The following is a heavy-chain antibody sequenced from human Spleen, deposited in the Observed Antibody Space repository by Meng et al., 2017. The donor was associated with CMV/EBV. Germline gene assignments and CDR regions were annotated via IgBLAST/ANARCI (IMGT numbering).Heavy chain of an antibody. D-gene: IGHD2-2*01. V-gene: IGHV4-59*01. J-gene: IGHJ4*02. CDR1: GDSISSSY. Sequence: SETLSLTCTVSGDSISSSYWTWIRQPPGKGLEWIGYIYYSGSTNYNPSLKSRVTISVDTSKNHFSLKLTSVTTADTAMYYCARGSLGYCTRTSCLADSWGQGTLVTVSS. CDR2: IYYSGST. CDR3: ARGSLGYCTRTSCLADS.